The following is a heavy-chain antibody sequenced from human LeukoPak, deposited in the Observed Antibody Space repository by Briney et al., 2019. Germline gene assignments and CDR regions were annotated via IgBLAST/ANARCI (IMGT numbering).Heavy chain of an antibody. J-gene: IGHJ1*01. CDR2: IYYSGST. CDR3: ARRRYYDSSGYLE. D-gene: IGHD3-22*01. Sequence: PSETLSLTCTVSGGSISSSSYYWGWIRQPPGKGLEWIGSIYYSGSTYYNPSLKSRVTLSVDMSNNQFSLTLSSVTAADTALYFCARRRYYDSSGYLEWGQGTLVTVSS. CDR1: GGSISSSSYY. V-gene: IGHV4-39*01.